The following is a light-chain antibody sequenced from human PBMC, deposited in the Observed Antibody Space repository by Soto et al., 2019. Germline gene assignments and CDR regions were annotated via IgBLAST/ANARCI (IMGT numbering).Light chain of an antibody. J-gene: IGKJ5*01. V-gene: IGKV2-30*01. CDR1: QSLVYSDGNIY. CDR3: MQGTHWPPIT. CDR2: KVS. Sequence: DVVLTQSPLSLPVTLGQPASISCRSTQSLVYSDGNIYLNWFQQRPGQSPRRLFYKVSNRDSGVPDRFSGSGSGTDFTLKISREEAEDVGVYYCMQGTHWPPITFGQGTRLEIK.